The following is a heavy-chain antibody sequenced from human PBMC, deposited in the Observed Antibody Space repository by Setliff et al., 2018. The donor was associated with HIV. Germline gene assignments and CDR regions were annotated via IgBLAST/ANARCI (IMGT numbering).Heavy chain of an antibody. D-gene: IGHD3-22*01. J-gene: IGHJ3*02. Sequence: SVKVSCKASRGTFSSYAISWVRQAPGQGLEWMGRIIPILGIANYAQKFQGRVTITADKSTSTAYMELSSLRSEDTAVYYCARERGYFRITMIVVAAFDIWGQGTMVTVSS. CDR2: IIPILGIA. V-gene: IGHV1-69*04. CDR3: ARERGYFRITMIVVAAFDI. CDR1: RGTFSSYA.